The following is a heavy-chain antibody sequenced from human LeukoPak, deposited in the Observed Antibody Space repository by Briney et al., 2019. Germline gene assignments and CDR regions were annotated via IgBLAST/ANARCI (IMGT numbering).Heavy chain of an antibody. CDR3: AKDRIVISFGDVSKH. J-gene: IGHJ1*01. CDR1: GFTFNSYD. Sequence: GGSLRLSCAASGFTFNSYDMSWVRQAPGKGLEWVSVISGSGGSTYYADSVKGRFTISRDNSKNTLYLQMNNLRVEDTAIYYCAKDRIVISFGDVSKHWGQGTLVTVSS. D-gene: IGHD3-10*01. CDR2: ISGSGGST. V-gene: IGHV3-23*01.